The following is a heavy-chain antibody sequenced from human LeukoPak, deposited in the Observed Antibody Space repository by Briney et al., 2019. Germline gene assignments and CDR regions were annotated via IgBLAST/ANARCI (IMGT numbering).Heavy chain of an antibody. Sequence: PSETLPLTCTVSGGSISSSSYYWGWIRQPPGKGLEWTGSIYYSGNTYYNPSLKSRVTISVDTSKNQFSLKMSSVTAADTAVYYCARHSGLRSPFDPWGQGTLVTVSS. CDR2: IYYSGNT. V-gene: IGHV4-39*01. D-gene: IGHD3-3*01. CDR1: GGSISSSSYY. CDR3: ARHSGLRSPFDP. J-gene: IGHJ5*02.